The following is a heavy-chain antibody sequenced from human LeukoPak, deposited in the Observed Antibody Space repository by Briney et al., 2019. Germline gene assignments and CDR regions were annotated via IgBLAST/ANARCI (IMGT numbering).Heavy chain of an antibody. CDR1: GDSISSYY. V-gene: IGHV4-59*01. J-gene: IGHJ6*03. CDR2: IYYSGNT. Sequence: SETLSLTCTVSGDSISSYYWSWIRQPPGKGLEWIGYIYYSGNTNYNPSLKSRVTISVDTSKNQFSLKVSSVTAADTAVYYCARGRYYYYMDVWGKGSTVTVSS. CDR3: ARGRYYYYMDV.